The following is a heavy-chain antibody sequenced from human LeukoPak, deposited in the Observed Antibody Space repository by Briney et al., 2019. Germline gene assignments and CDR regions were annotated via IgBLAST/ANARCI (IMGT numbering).Heavy chain of an antibody. CDR1: VFTYSSYF. D-gene: IGHD2-8*01. CDR3: ARDVGYCTNGVCYNYYYMDV. Sequence: GGSLSLSCAPSVFTYSSYFMSWGGQAPGKGVGGGANIKQDVREKYYVDSVKGRFTISRDNAKNSLYLQMNSLRVEDTAVYYCARDVGYCTNGVCYNYYYMDVWGKGTTVSVSS. V-gene: IGHV3-7*01. J-gene: IGHJ6*03. CDR2: IKQDVREK.